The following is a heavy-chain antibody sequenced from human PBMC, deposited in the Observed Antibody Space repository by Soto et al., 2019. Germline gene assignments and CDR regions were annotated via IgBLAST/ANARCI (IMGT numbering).Heavy chain of an antibody. V-gene: IGHV3-21*06. J-gene: IGHJ4*02. CDR3: ARESEDLTSNFDY. CDR1: GFTFTRYS. Sequence: GGSLRLSCTASGFTFTRYSMNWVRQAPGKGLEWVSSISSTTNYIYYGDSMKGRFTISRDNAKNSLYLEMTSLRAEDTAVYYCARESEDLTSNFDYWGQGTLVTVSS. CDR2: ISSTTNYI.